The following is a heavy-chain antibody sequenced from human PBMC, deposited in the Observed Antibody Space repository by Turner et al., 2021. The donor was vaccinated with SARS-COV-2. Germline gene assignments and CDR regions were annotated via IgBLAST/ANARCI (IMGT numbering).Heavy chain of an antibody. CDR1: GGSISSSSYY. V-gene: IGHV4-39*01. CDR3: ASPSVDFWSGSYYGMDV. Sequence: QLQLQESGPGLVKPSETLSLTCTVSGGSISSSSYYWGWIRQPPGKGLEWIGSIYYSGSTSYNPSLKSRVTISVDTSKNQFSLKLRSVTAADTAVYYCASPSVDFWSGSYYGMDVWGQGTTVTVSS. J-gene: IGHJ6*02. D-gene: IGHD3-3*01. CDR2: IYYSGST.